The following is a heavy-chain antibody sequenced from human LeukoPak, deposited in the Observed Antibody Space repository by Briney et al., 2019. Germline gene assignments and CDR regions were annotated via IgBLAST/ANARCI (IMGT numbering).Heavy chain of an antibody. CDR3: AKDPTSVGGRHDWLLDS. D-gene: IGHD3-9*01. V-gene: IGHV3-23*01. CDR2: IGFGDDSA. J-gene: IGHJ5*02. CDR1: GFTFNNYA. Sequence: GGSLRLSCAASGFTFNNYAMSWVRQAPGKGLEWVSTIGFGDDSAYYADSVKGRFTISRDNSKNTLYLQMNYLRAEDTAVYYCAKDPTSVGGRHDWLLDSWGQGTLVPVSS.